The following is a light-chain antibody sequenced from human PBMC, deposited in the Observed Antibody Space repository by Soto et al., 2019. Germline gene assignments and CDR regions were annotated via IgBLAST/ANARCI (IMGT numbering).Light chain of an antibody. CDR1: ESISRW. CDR2: KAS. V-gene: IGKV1-5*03. J-gene: IGKJ5*01. Sequence: DIQMTQSPSTLSASVGDRVTITCRASESISRWLDWYQKKPGKAPKLLIYKASSLESGVPSRLRGSGYGTEFTITINSLQDDDFATYYCQQHNSFSITFGQGTRLEIK. CDR3: QQHNSFSIT.